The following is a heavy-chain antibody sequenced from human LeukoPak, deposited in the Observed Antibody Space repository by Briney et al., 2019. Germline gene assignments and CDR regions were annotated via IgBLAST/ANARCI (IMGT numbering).Heavy chain of an antibody. CDR2: IIPIFGTA. V-gene: IGHV1-69*05. CDR1: GGTFSSYA. CDR3: ASEVHRYCSGSSCYFND. J-gene: IGHJ4*02. Sequence: SVKVSCKASGGTFSSYAISWVRQAPGQGLEWMGRIIPIFGTANYAQKFQGRVTITTDESTSTAYMELSSLRSEDTAVYYCASEVHRYCSGSSCYFNDWGQGTLVTVSS. D-gene: IGHD2-15*01.